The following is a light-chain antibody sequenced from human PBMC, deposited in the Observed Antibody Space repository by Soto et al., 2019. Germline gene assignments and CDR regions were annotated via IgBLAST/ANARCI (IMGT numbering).Light chain of an antibody. J-gene: IGLJ1*01. Sequence: QSVLTQPASVSWSPGQSITISCTGASSDVGDYDFVSWYLQHPGKVPKLIIYEVTKRPSGVSDRFSGSKSGNTASLTISGLQAEDEADYYCSSYTSSSTPLVFGTGTKVAVL. CDR2: EVT. CDR1: SSDVGDYDF. V-gene: IGLV2-14*01. CDR3: SSYTSSSTPLV.